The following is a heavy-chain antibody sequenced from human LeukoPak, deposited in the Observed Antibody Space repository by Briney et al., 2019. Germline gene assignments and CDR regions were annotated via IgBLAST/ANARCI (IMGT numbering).Heavy chain of an antibody. J-gene: IGHJ6*02. CDR3: ARITAACMDV. CDR2: IYYSGST. CDR1: GGSIGSYY. Sequence: SETLSLTCTVSGGSIGSYYWNWIRQPPGKGLEWIGYIYYSGSTNYNPSLKSRVTISVDKSKNQFSLKLYSVTAADTAVYYCARITAACMDVWGQGTTVTVSS. D-gene: IGHD6-13*01. V-gene: IGHV4-59*12.